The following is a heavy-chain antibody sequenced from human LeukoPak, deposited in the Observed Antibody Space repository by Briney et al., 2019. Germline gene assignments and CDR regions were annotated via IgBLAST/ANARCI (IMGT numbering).Heavy chain of an antibody. J-gene: IGHJ6*02. D-gene: IGHD4-17*01. Sequence: KPSQTLSLTCAVSGGSISSGGYSWSWIRQPPGKGLEWIGYIYHSGSTYYNPSLKSRVTISVDRSKNQFSLKLSSVTAADTAVYYCARGLGYGDYHYYYYYYGMDVWGQGTTVTVSS. CDR3: ARGLGYGDYHYYYYYYGMDV. V-gene: IGHV4-30-2*01. CDR2: IYHSGST. CDR1: GGSISSGGYS.